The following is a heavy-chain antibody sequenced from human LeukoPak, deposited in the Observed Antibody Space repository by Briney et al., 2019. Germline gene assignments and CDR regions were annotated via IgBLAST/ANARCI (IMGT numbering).Heavy chain of an antibody. CDR3: ARVAGSIAARQGRKLNWFDP. J-gene: IGHJ5*02. CDR2: INHSGST. Sequence: SETLSLTCAVYGGSFSGYYWSWVRQSPGKGLEWNGEINHSGSTNYNPSLKSRVTISVDTSKNQFSLKLSSVTAADTAVYYCARVAGSIAARQGRKLNWFDPWGQGTLVTVSS. D-gene: IGHD6-6*01. CDR1: GGSFSGYY. V-gene: IGHV4-34*01.